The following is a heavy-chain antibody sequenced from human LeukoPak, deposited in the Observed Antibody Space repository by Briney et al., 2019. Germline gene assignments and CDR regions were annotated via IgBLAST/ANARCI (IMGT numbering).Heavy chain of an antibody. CDR3: ARESSGSFTFFDY. J-gene: IGHJ4*02. V-gene: IGHV3-11*04. Sequence: GGSLRLSCAASGFTFSDYYMCWVRQAPGKGLEWVSYISSSGSTIYYADSVKGRFTISRDNAKNSLYLQMNSLRAEDTAVYYCARESSGSFTFFDYWGQGTLVTVSS. D-gene: IGHD1-26*01. CDR2: ISSSGSTI. CDR1: GFTFSDYY.